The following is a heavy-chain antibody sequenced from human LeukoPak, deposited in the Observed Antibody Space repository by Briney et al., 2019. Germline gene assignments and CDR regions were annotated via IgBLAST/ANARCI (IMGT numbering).Heavy chain of an antibody. CDR1: GFSVSGFW. J-gene: IGHJ4*02. CDR3: ARASTTVPNLLDH. D-gene: IGHD4-17*01. CDR2: INVEGDYI. V-gene: IGHV3-74*01. Sequence: GESLRLSCAASGFSVSGFWMHWVRQAPGKELVWVARINVEGDYIDYADSVKGRFTISRDNSKNTLYLQTSSLRAEDTAVYYCARASTTVPNLLDHWGRGTLVTVSS.